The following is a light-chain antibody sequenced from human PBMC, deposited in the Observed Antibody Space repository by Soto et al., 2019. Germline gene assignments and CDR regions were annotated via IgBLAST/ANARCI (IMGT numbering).Light chain of an antibody. CDR1: QSVSSS. Sequence: EIVMTPSPVTLSVSPGERATLSCRASQSVSSSLAWYQQKPGQAPRLLIYGASTRATGIPARFSGSGSGTEFTLTISSLQSEDFAVYYCQQYNNWWTFGQGTKVDIK. CDR3: QQYNNWWT. CDR2: GAS. V-gene: IGKV3-15*01. J-gene: IGKJ1*01.